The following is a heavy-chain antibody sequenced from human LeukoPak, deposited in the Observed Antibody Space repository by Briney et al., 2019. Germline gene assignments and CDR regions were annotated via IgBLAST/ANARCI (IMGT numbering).Heavy chain of an antibody. J-gene: IGHJ4*02. D-gene: IGHD2-15*01. Sequence: ASVKVSCKASGYTFTSYYLHWVRQAPRQGLEWMGWISTDTGNPTYAQGFTGRFVFSLDTSVSTAYLQISSLKAEDTAVYYCARARDCGGGNCYSDSWGQGALVTVSS. CDR1: GYTFTSYY. CDR2: ISTDTGNP. V-gene: IGHV7-4-1*02. CDR3: ARARDCGGGNCYSDS.